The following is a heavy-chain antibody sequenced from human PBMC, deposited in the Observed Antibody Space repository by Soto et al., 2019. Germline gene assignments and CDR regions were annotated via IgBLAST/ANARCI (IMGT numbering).Heavy chain of an antibody. Sequence: VQLVESGGGLVQPGRSLRLSCVASGFIFNNHWLSWVRQAPGKGLEWVANIKQDGSEKYYVDSVKGRFSISRDNAKSSLYLQMNGLRVDDTAVYYCTTLSSTWPTGGDYWGQGTLVTVSS. J-gene: IGHJ4*02. D-gene: IGHD2-2*01. CDR3: TTLSSTWPTGGDY. CDR1: GFIFNNHW. V-gene: IGHV3-7*03. CDR2: IKQDGSEK.